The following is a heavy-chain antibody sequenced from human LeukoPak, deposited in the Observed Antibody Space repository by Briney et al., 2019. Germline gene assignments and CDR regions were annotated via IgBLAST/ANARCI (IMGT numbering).Heavy chain of an antibody. Sequence: SETLSLTCAVYGGSFSGYYWSWIRQPPGKGLEWIGEINHSGSTNYNPSLKSRVTISVDTSKNQFSLKLNSVTAADTAVYYCAREGSPVTGAFDIWGQGTMVTVSS. CDR3: AREGSPVTGAFDI. J-gene: IGHJ3*02. CDR1: GGSFSGYY. CDR2: INHSGST. D-gene: IGHD2-21*02. V-gene: IGHV4-34*01.